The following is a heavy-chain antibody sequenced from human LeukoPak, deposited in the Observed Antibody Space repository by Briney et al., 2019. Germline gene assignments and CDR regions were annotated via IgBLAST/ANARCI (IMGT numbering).Heavy chain of an antibody. J-gene: IGHJ6*04. D-gene: IGHD3-9*01. Sequence: HGESLKISCKGSGYSFTSYWISWVRQLPGKGLEWMERIDPSDSYTNYNTSCQGHVTISDDKSISTAYLQWSSLKASDTAMYYCARPAYYDILTGSWDYYGMDVWGKGTTVTVSS. CDR1: GYSFTSYW. CDR3: ARPAYYDILTGSWDYYGMDV. V-gene: IGHV5-10-1*01. CDR2: IDPSDSYT.